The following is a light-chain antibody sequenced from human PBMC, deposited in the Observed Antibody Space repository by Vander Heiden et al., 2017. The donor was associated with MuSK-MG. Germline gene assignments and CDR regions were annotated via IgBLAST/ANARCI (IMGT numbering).Light chain of an antibody. CDR1: NIGSKS. CDR2: DDS. CDR3: QVWDSSSDHPV. J-gene: IGLJ2*01. Sequence: SYVLTQPPSVSVAPGKTARITCGGNNIGSKSVHWYQQKPGQAPVLVVYDDSDRRSGIPERFSGSNSGNTATLTISRVEAGDEADYYCQVWDSSSDHPVFGGGTKLTVL. V-gene: IGLV3-21*03.